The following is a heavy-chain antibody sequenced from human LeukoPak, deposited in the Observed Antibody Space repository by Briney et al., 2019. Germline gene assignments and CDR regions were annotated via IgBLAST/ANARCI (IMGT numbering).Heavy chain of an antibody. CDR3: ASSPARWLQPPTGY. CDR1: GGSISSSSYY. Sequence: SETLSLTCTVSGGSISSSSYYWGWIRQPPGKGLEWIGSIYYSGSTYYNPSLKSRVTISVDTSKNQFSLKLSSVTAADTAVYYCASSPARWLQPPTGYWGQGTLVTVSS. J-gene: IGHJ4*02. V-gene: IGHV4-39*07. CDR2: IYYSGST. D-gene: IGHD5-24*01.